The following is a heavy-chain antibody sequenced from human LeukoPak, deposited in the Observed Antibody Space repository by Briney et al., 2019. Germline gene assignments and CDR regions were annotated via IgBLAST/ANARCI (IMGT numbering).Heavy chain of an antibody. CDR3: AKDSPVCTY. CDR2: ISSSADST. J-gene: IGHJ4*02. D-gene: IGHD2-8*01. Sequence: QTGGSLRLSCTASGFTISSYGMSWVRQAPGKGLEWVSAISSSADSTYYADSVKDRFTISKDISKNTLYLQMDSLRAEDTAIYYCAKDSPVCTYWGQGTLVTVSS. CDR1: GFTISSYG. V-gene: IGHV3-23*01.